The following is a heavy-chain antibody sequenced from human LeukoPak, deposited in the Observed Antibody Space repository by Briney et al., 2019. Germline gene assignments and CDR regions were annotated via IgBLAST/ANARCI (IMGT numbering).Heavy chain of an antibody. D-gene: IGHD4-23*01. V-gene: IGHV4-31*03. CDR2: IYYSGST. CDR3: ASTVVDYFDY. Sequence: SETLSLTCTVSGVSISSGGYYWSWIRQHPGKGLEWIGYIYYSGSTYYNPSLKSRVTISADTSKNQFSLKLSSVTAADTAVYYCASTVVDYFDYWGQGTLVTVSS. J-gene: IGHJ4*02. CDR1: GVSISSGGYY.